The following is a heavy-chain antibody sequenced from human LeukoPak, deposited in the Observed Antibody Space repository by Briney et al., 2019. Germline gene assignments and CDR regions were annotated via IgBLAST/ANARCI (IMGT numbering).Heavy chain of an antibody. CDR3: ARDKWTAVAHYYYYYGMDV. J-gene: IGHJ6*02. CDR2: IYYSGST. V-gene: IGHV4-31*03. D-gene: IGHD6-19*01. CDR1: GGSTSSGGYY. Sequence: TSETLSLTCTVSGGSTSSGGYYWSWIRQHPGKGLEWIGYIYYSGSTYYNPSLKSRVTISVDTSKNQFSLKVSSVTAADTAVYYCARDKWTAVAHYYYYYGMDVWGQGTTVTVSS.